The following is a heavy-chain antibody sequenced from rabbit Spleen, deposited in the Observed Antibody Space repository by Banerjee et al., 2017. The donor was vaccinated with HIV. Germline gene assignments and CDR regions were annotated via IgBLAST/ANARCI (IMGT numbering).Heavy chain of an antibody. CDR3: AREDYGYDL. CDR2: IDVVSSGRT. D-gene: IGHD6-1*01. V-gene: IGHV1S40*01. J-gene: IGHJ4*01. CDR1: GLDFSGSYW. Sequence: QSLEESGGDLVKPGASLTLTCTASGLDFSGSYWICWVRQAPGKGLEWIACIDVVSSGRTYYATWAKGRFTISRTSSTTVALQMTSLTAADTATYFCAREDYGYDLWGQGPWSPS.